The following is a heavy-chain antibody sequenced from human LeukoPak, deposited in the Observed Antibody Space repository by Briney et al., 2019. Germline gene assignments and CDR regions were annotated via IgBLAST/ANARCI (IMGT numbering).Heavy chain of an antibody. CDR2: INHSGGT. CDR3: ARRERGYSYGYSRPFDY. Sequence: SETLSLTCAVYGGSFSGYYWIWIRQSPGKGLEWIGEINHSGGTNYNPSLKSRVTISVDTSKNQFSLKLSSVTAADTAVYYCARRERGYSYGYSRPFDYWGQGTLVTVSS. V-gene: IGHV4-34*01. CDR1: GGSFSGYY. D-gene: IGHD5-18*01. J-gene: IGHJ4*02.